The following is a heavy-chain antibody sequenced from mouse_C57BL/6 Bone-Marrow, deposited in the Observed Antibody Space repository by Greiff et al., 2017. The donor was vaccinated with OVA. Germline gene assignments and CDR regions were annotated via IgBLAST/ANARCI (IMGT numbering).Heavy chain of an antibody. CDR2: IDPETGGT. CDR1: GYTFTDYE. V-gene: IGHV1-15*01. CDR3: TRSNYYPFAY. D-gene: IGHD1-1*01. J-gene: IGHJ3*01. Sequence: VKLMESGAELVRPGASVTLSCKASGYTFTDYEMHWVKQTPVHGLEWIGAIDPETGGTAYNQKFKGKAILTADKSSSTAYMELRSLTSEDSAVYYCTRSNYYPFAYWGQGTLVTVSA.